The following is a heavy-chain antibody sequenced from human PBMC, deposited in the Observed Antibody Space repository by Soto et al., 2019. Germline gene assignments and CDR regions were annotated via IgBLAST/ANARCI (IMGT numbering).Heavy chain of an antibody. Sequence: QVQLQESGPGLVMPTQTLSLICSVSGGSINSVGYYWSWIRQTPGKGLEWIGYTSYFGTTDYMPSLKSRVTMSVDTSKNQCSLKLRSVTAADTAVYYCARVQRDTAMGHFDYWGQGTLVVVSS. J-gene: IGHJ4*02. D-gene: IGHD5-18*01. CDR2: TSYFGTT. CDR1: GGSINSVGYY. V-gene: IGHV4-30-4*01. CDR3: ARVQRDTAMGHFDY.